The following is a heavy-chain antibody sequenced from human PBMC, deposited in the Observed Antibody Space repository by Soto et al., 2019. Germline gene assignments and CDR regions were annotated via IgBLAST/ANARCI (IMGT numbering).Heavy chain of an antibody. CDR1: GFTFSSNA. V-gene: IGHV3-30-3*01. J-gene: IGHJ6*02. CDR3: ARVNSGDGMDV. CDR2: ISYDGSNK. Sequence: QVQLVESGGGVVQPGRSLRLSCAASGFTFSSNAMHWVRQAPGKGLEWVAVISYDGSNKYYADSVKGRFTISRDNSKNTLYLQMNSLRAEDTAVYYCARVNSGDGMDVWGQGTTVTVSS. D-gene: IGHD1-20*01.